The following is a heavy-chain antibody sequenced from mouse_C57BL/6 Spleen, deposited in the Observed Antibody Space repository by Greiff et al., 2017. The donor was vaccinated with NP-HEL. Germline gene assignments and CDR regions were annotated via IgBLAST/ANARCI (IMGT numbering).Heavy chain of an antibody. D-gene: IGHD1-2*01. CDR1: GYTFTSYT. CDR2: INPSSGYT. CDR3: ARGYYGDWYFDV. V-gene: IGHV1-4*01. J-gene: IGHJ1*03. Sequence: QVHVKQSGAELARPGASVKMSCKASGYTFTSYTMHWVKQRPGQGLEWIGYINPSSGYTKYNQKFKDKATLTADKSSSTAYMQLSSLTSEDSAVYYCARGYYGDWYFDVWGTGTTVTVSS.